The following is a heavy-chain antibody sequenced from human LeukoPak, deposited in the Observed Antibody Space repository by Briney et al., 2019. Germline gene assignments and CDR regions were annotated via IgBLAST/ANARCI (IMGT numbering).Heavy chain of an antibody. D-gene: IGHD3-3*01. Sequence: PGGSLRLSCAASGFTFFTYWMTWVRQAPGKGLEWVANIKQDGSETYYMDSVKGRFTISRDNAKNSLYLQMNSLRAEDTAVYYGTRDLEYWGQGTLVTVSS. CDR1: GFTFFTYW. V-gene: IGHV3-7*01. J-gene: IGHJ4*02. CDR3: TRDLEY. CDR2: IKQDGSET.